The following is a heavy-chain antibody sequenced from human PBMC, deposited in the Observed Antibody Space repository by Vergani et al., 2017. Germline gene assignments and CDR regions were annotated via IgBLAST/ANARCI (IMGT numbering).Heavy chain of an antibody. D-gene: IGHD5-12*01. CDR1: GGSFSGYY. CDR3: TRDNRTYSDYEKVYNYDYMDV. V-gene: IGHV3-30*03. CDR2: ISYDGSNK. Sequence: QVQLQQWGAGLLKPSETLSLTCAVSGGSFSGYYWSWIRQPPGKGLEWVAVISYDGSNKYYAASVKVRFTISRDNSKNTLYLQMNSQRAEDTAWYYRTRDNRTYSDYEKVYNYDYMDVWGKGTTVTVAS. J-gene: IGHJ6*03.